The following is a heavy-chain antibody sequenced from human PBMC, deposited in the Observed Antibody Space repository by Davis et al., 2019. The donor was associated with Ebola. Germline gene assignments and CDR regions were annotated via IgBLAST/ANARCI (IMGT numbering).Heavy chain of an antibody. CDR1: GGTFSSYA. J-gene: IGHJ6*02. CDR2: ISAYNGNT. D-gene: IGHD3-10*01. Sequence: ASVKVSCKASGGTFSSYAISWVRQAPGQGLEWMGWISAYNGNTNYAQKLQGRVTMTTDTSTSTAYMELRSLRSDDTAVYYCARAPFGELLYYYGMDVWGQGTTVTVSS. CDR3: ARAPFGELLYYYGMDV. V-gene: IGHV1-18*01.